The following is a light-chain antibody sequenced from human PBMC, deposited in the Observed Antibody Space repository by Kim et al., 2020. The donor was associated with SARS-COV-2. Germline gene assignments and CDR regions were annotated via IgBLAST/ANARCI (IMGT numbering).Light chain of an antibody. CDR3: QQNDRTPYT. CDR1: QSISSY. V-gene: IGKV1-39*01. CDR2: AAI. Sequence: DIQLTQSPSSLSASVGDRVTITCRASQSISSYLNWYQQKPGQAPKVLIYAAISLQSGVPSRFSGSGSGTDFTLTISSLQPEDFATYYCQQNDRTPYTFGQGTKLEI. J-gene: IGKJ2*01.